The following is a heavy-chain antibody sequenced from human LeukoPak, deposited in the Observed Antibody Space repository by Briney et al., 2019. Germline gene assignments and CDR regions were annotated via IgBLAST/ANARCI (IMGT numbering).Heavy chain of an antibody. J-gene: IGHJ4*02. CDR1: GFAFSSLW. V-gene: IGHV3-74*01. Sequence: GGSLRLSCEASGFAFSSLWMHWVRQAPGKGLVWVSYINSDGSSTNYADSVKGRFTISRDNAKNMLYLQMNSLRAEDTAAYYCVRGGYGSIDYWGQGTLVTVSS. CDR2: INSDGSST. CDR3: VRGGYGSIDY. D-gene: IGHD4-17*01.